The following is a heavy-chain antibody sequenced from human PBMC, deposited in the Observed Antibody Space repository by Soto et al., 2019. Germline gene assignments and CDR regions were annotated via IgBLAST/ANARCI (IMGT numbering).Heavy chain of an antibody. Sequence: QVQLVESGGGVVQPGRSLRLSCAASGFTFSSYAMHWVRQAPGKGLEWVAVISYDGSNKYYADSVKGRFTISRDNSKNTLYLKMNSLRAEDTAVYYCARGRQGWETYYYDSSGYPLDYWGQGTLVTVSS. CDR2: ISYDGSNK. J-gene: IGHJ4*02. D-gene: IGHD3-22*01. V-gene: IGHV3-30-3*01. CDR1: GFTFSSYA. CDR3: ARGRQGWETYYYDSSGYPLDY.